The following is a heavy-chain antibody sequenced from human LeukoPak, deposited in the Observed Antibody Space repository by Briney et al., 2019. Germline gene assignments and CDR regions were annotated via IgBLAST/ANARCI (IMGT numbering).Heavy chain of an antibody. J-gene: IGHJ4*02. CDR3: ARLLSSRGIDY. Sequence: SETLSLTCTVSGGSVSNYYWNWIRQPPGKGLEWIGFIYSSGTTNYNPSLKSRLSFSIDTSKNQFSLKLTSMTAADTAVYYCARLLSSRGIDYWGQGTLVTVSS. D-gene: IGHD3-10*01. V-gene: IGHV4-59*02. CDR1: GGSVSNYY. CDR2: IYSSGTT.